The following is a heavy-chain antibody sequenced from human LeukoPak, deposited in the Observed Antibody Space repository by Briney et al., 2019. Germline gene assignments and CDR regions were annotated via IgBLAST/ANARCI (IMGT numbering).Heavy chain of an antibody. J-gene: IGHJ6*02. CDR1: GGSISSYY. Sequence: SETLSLTCTVSGGSISSYYWSWIRQPPGKGLEWIGYIYYSGSTNYNPSLKSRVTISVDTSKNQFSLKLSSVTAADTAVYYCAGGPFEMATIPYYYYGMDVWGQGTTVNVSS. V-gene: IGHV4-59*01. CDR3: AGGPFEMATIPYYYYGMDV. CDR2: IYYSGST. D-gene: IGHD5-24*01.